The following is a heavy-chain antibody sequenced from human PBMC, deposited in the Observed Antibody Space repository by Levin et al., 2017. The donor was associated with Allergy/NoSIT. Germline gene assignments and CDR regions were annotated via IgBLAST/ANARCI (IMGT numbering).Heavy chain of an antibody. J-gene: IGHJ4*02. Sequence: GGSLRLSCTASGSTFTTNSIHWVRQAPGQRLEWMGWINGDNGDTKHSQKFQGRVTITRDRSAGTAYMELSSLRSEDTAVYYCARRADGYCTTASCPTPFDHWGQGTLVTVSS. D-gene: IGHD2-2*03. CDR1: GSTFTTNS. CDR2: INGDNGDT. V-gene: IGHV1-3*01. CDR3: ARRADGYCTTASCPTPFDH.